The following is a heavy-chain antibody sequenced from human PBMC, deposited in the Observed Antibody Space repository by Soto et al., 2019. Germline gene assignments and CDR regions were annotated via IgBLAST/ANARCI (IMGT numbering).Heavy chain of an antibody. J-gene: IGHJ4*02. V-gene: IGHV3-48*02. CDR1: GVTVWDHG. Sequence: WGSPRLSCAACGVTVWDHGMDGVRQAPGKGLEWISHISDNSRHIYYADSVKGRFTISRDNAKNSLSLQMNSLRDEDTAVYYCARDQSWASDYWGQGTLVTVSS. D-gene: IGHD7-27*01. CDR2: ISDNSRHI. CDR3: ARDQSWASDY.